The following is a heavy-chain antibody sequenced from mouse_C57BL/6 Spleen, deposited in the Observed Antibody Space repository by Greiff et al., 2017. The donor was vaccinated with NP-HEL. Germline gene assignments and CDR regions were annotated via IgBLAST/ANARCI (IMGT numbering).Heavy chain of an antibody. CDR3: ARSRTPYYAMDY. CDR1: GYTFTSYW. CDR2: IYPNSGGN. V-gene: IGHV1-72*01. J-gene: IGHJ4*01. Sequence: VQLQQSGAGLVKPSASVTLSCKASGYTFTSYWMRWVKQRPGRGLEWIGRIYPNSGGNKYNEKLYSKATLTVDKHVSTAYMQLSSLTSEDSSVYKCARSRTPYYAMDYWGQGTSVTVSS.